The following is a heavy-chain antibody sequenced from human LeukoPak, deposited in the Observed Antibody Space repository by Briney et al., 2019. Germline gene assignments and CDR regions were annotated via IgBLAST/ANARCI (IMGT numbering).Heavy chain of an antibody. CDR3: ARHGYYYGSGSYYFDY. Sequence: SETLSLTCTVSGGSISSYYWSWIRQPPGKGLEWIGYIYTSGSTNYNPSLKSRVTISVDTSKNQFSRKLSSVTAADTAVYYCARHGYYYGSGSYYFDYWGQGTLVTVSS. D-gene: IGHD3-10*01. J-gene: IGHJ4*02. CDR1: GGSISSYY. CDR2: IYTSGST. V-gene: IGHV4-4*09.